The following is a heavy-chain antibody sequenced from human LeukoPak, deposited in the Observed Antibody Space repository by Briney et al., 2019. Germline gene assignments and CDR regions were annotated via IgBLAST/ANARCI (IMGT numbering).Heavy chain of an antibody. CDR2: VGSGGTR. Sequence: GGSLRLSCAASGFNFNIYTMSWVRQAHGKGLEWISAVGSGGTRYCADSVKGRFTISRDNSANTVSLQMDSLRADDTAMYYCAKMRGMPREAYHFDRWGQGTLVAVSS. V-gene: IGHV3-23*01. CDR3: AKMRGMPREAYHFDR. J-gene: IGHJ4*02. CDR1: GFNFNIYT. D-gene: IGHD1-26*01.